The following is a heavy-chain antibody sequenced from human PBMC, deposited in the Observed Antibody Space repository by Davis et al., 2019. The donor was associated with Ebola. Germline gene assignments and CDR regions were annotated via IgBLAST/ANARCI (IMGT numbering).Heavy chain of an antibody. CDR1: GGSFSPYY. CDR3: ARVLWFREQYFDY. V-gene: IGHV4-34*01. Sequence: SETLSLTCAVSGGSFSPYYWSWFRQSPGKGLEWIGEINHSGSTNYNPSLKSRVTISVDTSKNQFSLKLSSVTAADTAVYYCARVLWFREQYFDYWGQGTLVTVSS. D-gene: IGHD3-10*01. J-gene: IGHJ4*02. CDR2: INHSGST.